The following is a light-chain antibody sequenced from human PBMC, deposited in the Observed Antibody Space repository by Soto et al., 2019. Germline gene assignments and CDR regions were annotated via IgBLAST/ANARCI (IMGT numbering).Light chain of an antibody. J-gene: IGLJ3*02. CDR3: SSYTSSSTWV. Sequence: QSALTQPASVSGSPGQWITISCTGSSSDVGGYNYVSWYEQHPGKAPKFMIYDVSNRPSGVSNRFSGSKSGNTASLTISGLQAEDEADYYCSSYTSSSTWVFGGGTKLTVL. V-gene: IGLV2-14*01. CDR1: SSDVGGYNY. CDR2: DVS.